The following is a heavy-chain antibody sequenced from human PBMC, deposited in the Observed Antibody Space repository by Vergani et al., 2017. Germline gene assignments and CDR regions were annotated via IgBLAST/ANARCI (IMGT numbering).Heavy chain of an antibody. CDR2: IYPGDSDT. CDR3: ARGFYGSGSWPLGAFDI. Sequence: EVQLVQSGAEVKKPGESLKISCKGSGYSFTSYWIGWVRQMPGKGLESMGSIYPGDSDTRYSPSFQGQVTISADKSISPTYLQWSSLKASDTAMYYCARGFYGSGSWPLGAFDIWGQGTMVTVSS. V-gene: IGHV5-51*01. D-gene: IGHD3-10*01. CDR1: GYSFTSYW. J-gene: IGHJ3*02.